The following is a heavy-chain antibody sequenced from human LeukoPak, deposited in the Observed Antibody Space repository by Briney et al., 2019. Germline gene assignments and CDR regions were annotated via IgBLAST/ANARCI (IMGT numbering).Heavy chain of an antibody. Sequence: SETLSLTCAVYGGSLSGYYRSWIRQPPGKGLEWIGEINHSGSTNYNPSLKSRVTISVDTSKNQFSLKLSSVTAADTAVYYCARRWVATPGRGAFDIWGQGTMVTVSS. D-gene: IGHD5-12*01. CDR2: INHSGST. CDR1: GGSLSGYY. CDR3: ARRWVATPGRGAFDI. V-gene: IGHV4-34*01. J-gene: IGHJ3*02.